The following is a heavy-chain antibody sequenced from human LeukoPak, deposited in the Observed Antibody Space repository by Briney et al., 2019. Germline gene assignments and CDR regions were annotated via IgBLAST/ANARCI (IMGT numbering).Heavy chain of an antibody. CDR1: GFTFSSYS. J-gene: IGHJ4*02. CDR2: ISSSSSTI. Sequence: GGSLRLSCAASGFTFSSYSMNWVRQAPGKGLEWVSYISSSSSTIYYADSVKGRFTISRDNAKNSLYLQMNSLRAEDTAVYYCAKGKKGQQLVIFDYWGQGTLVTVSS. CDR3: AKGKKGQQLVIFDY. V-gene: IGHV3-48*04. D-gene: IGHD6-13*01.